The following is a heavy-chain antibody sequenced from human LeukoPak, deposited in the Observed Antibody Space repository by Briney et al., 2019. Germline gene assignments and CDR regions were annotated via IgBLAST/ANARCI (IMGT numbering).Heavy chain of an antibody. D-gene: IGHD3-16*02. J-gene: IGHJ4*02. Sequence: GGSLRLSCAASGFTFSSYGMHWVRQAPGKGLEWGAVISYDGSNKYYADSVKGRFTISRDNSKNTLYLQMNSLRAEDTAVYYCATNVGELSSIDYWGQGTLVTVSS. V-gene: IGHV3-30*03. CDR2: ISYDGSNK. CDR1: GFTFSSYG. CDR3: ATNVGELSSIDY.